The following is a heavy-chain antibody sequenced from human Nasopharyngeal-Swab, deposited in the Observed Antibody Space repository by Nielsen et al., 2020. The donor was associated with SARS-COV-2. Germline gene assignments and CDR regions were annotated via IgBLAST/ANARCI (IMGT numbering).Heavy chain of an antibody. Sequence: VRQAPGKGLEWVGRIKSKTDGGTTDYAAPVKGRFTISRDDSKNTLYLQVNSLKTEDTAVYYCTTDLMYCSSTSCYSFDYWGQGTRVTVSS. CDR3: TTDLMYCSSTSCYSFDY. CDR2: IKSKTDGGTT. J-gene: IGHJ4*02. V-gene: IGHV3-15*01. D-gene: IGHD2-2*01.